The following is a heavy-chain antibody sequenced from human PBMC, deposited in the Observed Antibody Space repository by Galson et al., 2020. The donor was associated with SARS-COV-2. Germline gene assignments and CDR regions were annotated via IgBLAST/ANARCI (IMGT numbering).Heavy chain of an antibody. J-gene: IGHJ4*02. CDR1: GFTFSSYG. D-gene: IGHD3-9*01. CDR3: AKERGYYDILTGSPYFDY. Sequence: GGSLRLSCAASGFTFSSYGMPWVRQAPGKGLEWVAVIWDDGSNKYYADSVQGRFTISRDNSKNTLYLQMNSLRAEDTAVYYCAKERGYYDILTGSPYFDYWGQGTLVTVSS. V-gene: IGHV3-33*06. CDR2: IWDDGSNK.